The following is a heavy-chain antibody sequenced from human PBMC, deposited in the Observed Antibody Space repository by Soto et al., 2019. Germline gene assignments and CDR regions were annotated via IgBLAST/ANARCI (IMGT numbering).Heavy chain of an antibody. CDR1: GFTFSSYW. V-gene: IGHV3-74*01. CDR2: VNSDESST. D-gene: IGHD2-21*02. J-gene: IGHJ4*02. Sequence: VASGGGLVQHGGSLRLSCAASGFTFSSYWMHWVRQGPGQGLVWVSRVNSDESSTSYADSVKGRFTSSRDNAKNTLYLQMSSLRVEDTALYYCVCFECGRTAVVTAMEANGYWGQGTLVTVSS. CDR3: VCFECGRTAVVTAMEANGY.